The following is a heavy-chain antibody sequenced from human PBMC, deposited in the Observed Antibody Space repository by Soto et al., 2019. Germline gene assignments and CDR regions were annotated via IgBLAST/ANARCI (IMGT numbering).Heavy chain of an antibody. CDR2: IYYSGST. D-gene: IGHD3-16*02. Sequence: TLSLSCTVSGVSISSGGFYWSWLRPDTGLGLVWVGYIYYSGSTYYNPSPKSRVTITVDTTNNQYTLKLSSVTAADTAVYYCARDSFRGRLGELSSRIYGMDVWGQGTTVTVSS. V-gene: IGHV4-31*02. CDR3: ARDSFRGRLGELSSRIYGMDV. CDR1: GVSISSGGFY. J-gene: IGHJ6*02.